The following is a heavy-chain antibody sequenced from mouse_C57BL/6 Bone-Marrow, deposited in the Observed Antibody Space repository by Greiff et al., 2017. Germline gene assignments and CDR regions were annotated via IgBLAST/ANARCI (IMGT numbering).Heavy chain of an antibody. J-gene: IGHJ1*03. CDR3: ASIYYYGSSYRYFDV. D-gene: IGHD1-1*01. CDR1: GYTFTSYW. CDR2: IDPSDSYT. V-gene: IGHV1-50*01. Sequence: QVQLQQSGAELVKPGASVKLSCKASGYTFTSYWMQWVKQRPGQGLEWIGEIDPSDSYTNYNQKFKGKATLTVDTSSSTAYMQLSSLTSEDSAVYYCASIYYYGSSYRYFDVWGTGTTVTVSS.